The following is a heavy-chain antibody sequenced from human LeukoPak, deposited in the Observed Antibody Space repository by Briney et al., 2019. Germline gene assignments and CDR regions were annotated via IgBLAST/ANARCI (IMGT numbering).Heavy chain of an antibody. CDR1: GYTFSSYA. D-gene: IGHD3-10*01. J-gene: IGHJ4*02. V-gene: IGHV3-30-3*01. CDR3: AKDRFNGYYGSGSYSFDY. CDR2: ISYDGSNK. Sequence: PGGSLTLSCAASGYTFSSYAIHWVRQAPGKGLEWVAVISYDGSNKYYADSVKGRFTISRDNSKNTLYLQMNSLRAEDTAVYYCAKDRFNGYYGSGSYSFDYWGQGTLVTVSS.